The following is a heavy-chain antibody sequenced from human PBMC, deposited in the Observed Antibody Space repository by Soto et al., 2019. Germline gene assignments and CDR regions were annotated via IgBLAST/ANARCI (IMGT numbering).Heavy chain of an antibody. Sequence: QVQLQQWGAGLVKPSETLSLTCDVYGGSFSGYYWSWIRQPPGKGLEWIGEINHSGSTNYNPSLKSRVTISVDTSKNQFSLKLSSVTAADTAVYYCARGGGQLWPHWGQGTLVTVSS. J-gene: IGHJ4*02. D-gene: IGHD5-18*01. CDR3: ARGGGQLWPH. V-gene: IGHV4-34*01. CDR2: INHSGST. CDR1: GGSFSGYY.